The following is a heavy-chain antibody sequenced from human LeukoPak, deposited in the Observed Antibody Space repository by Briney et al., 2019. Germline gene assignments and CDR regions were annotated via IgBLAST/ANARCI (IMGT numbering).Heavy chain of an antibody. Sequence: PSETLSLTCTVSGGSISSYYWSWIRQPAGKGLEWIGRIYTSGSTNYNPPLKSRVTMSVDTSKNQFSLKLSSVTAADTAVYYCASQGGYGTLAYCGGDCYPGAFDIWGQGTMVTVSS. CDR2: IYTSGST. D-gene: IGHD2-21*02. J-gene: IGHJ3*02. CDR3: ASQGGYGTLAYCGGDCYPGAFDI. CDR1: GGSISSYY. V-gene: IGHV4-4*07.